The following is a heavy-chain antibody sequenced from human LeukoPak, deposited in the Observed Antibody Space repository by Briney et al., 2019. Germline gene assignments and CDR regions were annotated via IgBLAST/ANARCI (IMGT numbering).Heavy chain of an antibody. V-gene: IGHV1-24*01. CDR1: GYTLTELS. Sequence: ASVKVSCKVSGYTLTELSMHWVRQAPGKGLEWMGGFDPEDGETIYAQKFQGRVTMTEDTSTDTAYMELTSLRSEDTAVYYCATIHYDILTGYTPFDYWGQGTLVTVSS. CDR2: FDPEDGET. J-gene: IGHJ4*02. D-gene: IGHD3-9*01. CDR3: ATIHYDILTGYTPFDY.